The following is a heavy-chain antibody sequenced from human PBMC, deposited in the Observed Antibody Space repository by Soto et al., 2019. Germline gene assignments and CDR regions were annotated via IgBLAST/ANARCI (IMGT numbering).Heavy chain of an antibody. J-gene: IGHJ6*02. D-gene: IGHD5-18*01. CDR3: ARDQAGYSYGYWNGMDV. CDR1: GYTFTSYD. CDR2: MNPNSGNT. V-gene: IGHV1-8*01. Sequence: ASVKVSCTASGYTFTSYDINWVRQATGQGLEWMGWMNPNSGNTGYAQKFQGRVTMTRNTSISTAYMELSSLRSEDTAVYYCARDQAGYSYGYWNGMDVWGQGTTVTVSS.